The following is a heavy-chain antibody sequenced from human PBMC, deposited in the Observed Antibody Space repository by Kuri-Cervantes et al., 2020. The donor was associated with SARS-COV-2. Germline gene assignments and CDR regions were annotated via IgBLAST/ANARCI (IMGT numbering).Heavy chain of an antibody. CDR2: ISYAGSNK. Sequence: GESLMISCAASGFTVSSNYMSWVRQAPGKGLEWVAFISYAGSNKYYAEPVKGRFTISRDNSKNTLYLRMNSLGAEDTAVYYCARDGPSITFVREVTAILADHLTYYSYGMDVWGQGTTVTVSS. CDR1: GFTVSSNY. J-gene: IGHJ6*02. V-gene: IGHV3-30-3*01. D-gene: IGHD3-10*01. CDR3: ARDGPSITFVREVTAILADHLTYYSYGMDV.